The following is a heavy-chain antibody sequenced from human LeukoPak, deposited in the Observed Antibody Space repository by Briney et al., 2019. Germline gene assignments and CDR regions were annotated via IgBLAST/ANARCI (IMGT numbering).Heavy chain of an antibody. J-gene: IGHJ4*02. CDR2: ISYDGSNK. CDR1: GFTFNNYA. CDR3: ARSTYCSSTSCPFDY. D-gene: IGHD2-2*01. Sequence: SGGSLRLSCAASGFTFNNYAMHWVRQAPGKGLEWVAVISYDGSNKYYADSVKGRFTISRDNSKNTLDLQMNSLRPEDTAVYYCARSTYCSSTSCPFDYWGQGTLVTVSS. V-gene: IGHV3-30*14.